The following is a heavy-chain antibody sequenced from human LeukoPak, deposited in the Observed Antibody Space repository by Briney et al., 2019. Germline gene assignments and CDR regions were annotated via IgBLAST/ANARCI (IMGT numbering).Heavy chain of an antibody. D-gene: IGHD5-18*01. CDR3: ARADWDTAMIDY. J-gene: IGHJ4*02. CDR1: GFSFSSYG. V-gene: IGHV3-21*01. CDR2: ITGSLIST. Sequence: GGSLSLSCAASGFSFSSYGMSWVRQAPGKGLEWVSGITGSLISTYYADSVKGRFTISRDNAKNSLYLQMNSLRAEDTAVYYCARADWDTAMIDYWGQGTLVTVSS.